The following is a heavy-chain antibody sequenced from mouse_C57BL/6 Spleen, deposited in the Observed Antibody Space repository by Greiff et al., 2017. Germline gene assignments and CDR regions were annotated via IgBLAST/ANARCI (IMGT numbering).Heavy chain of an antibody. V-gene: IGHV2-2*01. CDR2: IWRGGST. D-gene: IGHD2-2*01. Sequence: VQLQESGPGLVQPSQSLSITCTVSGFSLTSYGVHWVRQSPGKGLEWLGVIWRGGSTDYNAAFISRLSISKDNSKSQVFFKMNSLQADDTAIYYCARKGGYGFDYWGQGTTLTVSS. CDR1: GFSLTSYG. CDR3: ARKGGYGFDY. J-gene: IGHJ2*01.